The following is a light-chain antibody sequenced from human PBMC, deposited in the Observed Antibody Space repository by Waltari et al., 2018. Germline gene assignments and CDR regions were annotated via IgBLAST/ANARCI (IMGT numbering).Light chain of an antibody. Sequence: EVVLTQSPATLSLSPGERATLSCRASQSVSVNLAWYQQRHGQAPRLLIYSASTRSTGIPAMFSGSGSGTEFTLPISSLESEEFAVYYCQQSHNWPPLTFGGGTKVEIK. J-gene: IGKJ4*01. CDR3: QQSHNWPPLT. CDR2: SAS. CDR1: QSVSVN. V-gene: IGKV3-15*01.